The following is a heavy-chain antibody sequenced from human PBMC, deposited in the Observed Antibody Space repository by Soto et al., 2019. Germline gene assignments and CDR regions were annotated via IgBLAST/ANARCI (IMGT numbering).Heavy chain of an antibody. Sequence: QVQLAQSGAELKKPGASAKVSCKASGYIFTSYGISWVRQAPGQGLEWMAWISVDSGNTNYAQNFQGRVTMTTDTSASTAHMELRSLRSDETAVYYCARFNGSGTNYYMDVWGKGTTVIVSS. CDR2: ISVDSGNT. J-gene: IGHJ6*03. CDR3: ARFNGSGTNYYMDV. V-gene: IGHV1-18*01. CDR1: GYIFTSYG. D-gene: IGHD3-10*01.